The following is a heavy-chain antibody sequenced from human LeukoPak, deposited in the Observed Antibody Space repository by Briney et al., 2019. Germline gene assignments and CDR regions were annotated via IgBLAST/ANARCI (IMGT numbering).Heavy chain of an antibody. CDR2: IKEDGSEK. Sequence: RGSLRLSCAASGFTFSSYWMSWVRQAPGKGLEWVANIKEDGSEKYYVDSVMGRFTISRDNAKNSLYLQMNSLRAGDTALYYCARDQMAMPSWGQGTLVTVSS. CDR1: GFTFSSYW. CDR3: ARDQMAMPS. J-gene: IGHJ5*02. D-gene: IGHD5-24*01. V-gene: IGHV3-7*01.